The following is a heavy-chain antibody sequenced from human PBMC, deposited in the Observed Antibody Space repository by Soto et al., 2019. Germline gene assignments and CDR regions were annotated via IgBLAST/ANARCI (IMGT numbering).Heavy chain of an antibody. D-gene: IGHD3-22*01. Sequence: RASVKVSCKASGYTFTGYYMHWVRQAPGQGLEWMGWINPNSGGTNYAQKFQGRVTMTRDTSISTAYMELSRLRSDDTAVYYCARDVPYYDSSGYGYYYYGMDVWGQGTTVTVSS. CDR1: GYTFTGYY. CDR3: ARDVPYYDSSGYGYYYYGMDV. CDR2: INPNSGGT. V-gene: IGHV1-2*02. J-gene: IGHJ6*02.